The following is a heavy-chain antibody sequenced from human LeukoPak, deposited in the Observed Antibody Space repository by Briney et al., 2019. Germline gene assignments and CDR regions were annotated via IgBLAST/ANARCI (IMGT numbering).Heavy chain of an antibody. D-gene: IGHD5-24*01. Sequence: PAGRSLRLSCAASGFTFRSYGMSWVRQAPGKGLEWVSAISGGGDVIYYADSVKGRFTISRDNSKNTLYLQMNSLRAEDTAVYYCAKREGPYYFAYWGQGTLVTVSS. J-gene: IGHJ4*02. V-gene: IGHV3-23*01. CDR1: GFTFRSYG. CDR3: AKREGPYYFAY. CDR2: ISGGGDVI.